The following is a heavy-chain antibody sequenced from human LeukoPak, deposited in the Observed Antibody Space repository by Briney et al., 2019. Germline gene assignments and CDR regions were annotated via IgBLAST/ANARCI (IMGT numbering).Heavy chain of an antibody. CDR1: GFTFSSYS. CDR3: ARGCGGGSCYEAVAFDI. V-gene: IGHV3-21*01. CDR2: ISSSSSYI. D-gene: IGHD2-15*01. J-gene: IGHJ3*02. Sequence: GGSLRLSCAASGFTFSSYSMNWVRQAPGEGLEWVSSISSSSSYIYYADSVKGRFTISRDNAKNSLYLQMNSLRAEDTAVYYCARGCGGGSCYEAVAFDIWGQGTMVTVSS.